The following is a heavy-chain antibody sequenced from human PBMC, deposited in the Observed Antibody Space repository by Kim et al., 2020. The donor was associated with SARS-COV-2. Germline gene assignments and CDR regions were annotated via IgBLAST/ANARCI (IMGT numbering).Heavy chain of an antibody. D-gene: IGHD6-6*01. Sequence: TNSSPSFQGHVTISADKSISTAYLQWSSLKASDTAMYYCARRAIAAHDYWGQGTLVTVSS. CDR3: ARRAIAAHDY. V-gene: IGHV5-10-1*01. CDR2: T. J-gene: IGHJ4*02.